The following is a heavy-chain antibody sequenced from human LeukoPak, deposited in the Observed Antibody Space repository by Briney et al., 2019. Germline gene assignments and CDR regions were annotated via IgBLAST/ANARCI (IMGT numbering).Heavy chain of an antibody. CDR1: GFTFSSYS. V-gene: IGHV3-21*01. CDR3: ARDSPPWYYGSGSYPAYFDY. Sequence: GGSLRLSCAASGFTFSSYSMNWVRQAPGKGLEWVSSISSSSSYIYYADSVKGRFTISRDNAKNSLYLQMNSLRAEDTAVYYCARDSPPWYYGSGSYPAYFDYWGQGTLVTVSS. CDR2: ISSSSSYI. D-gene: IGHD3-10*01. J-gene: IGHJ4*02.